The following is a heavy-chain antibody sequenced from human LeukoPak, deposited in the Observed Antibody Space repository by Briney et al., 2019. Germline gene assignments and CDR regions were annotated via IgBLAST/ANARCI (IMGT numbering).Heavy chain of an antibody. CDR3: AKVRVTAIPSRVDY. CDR1: GFGFQIYQ. D-gene: IGHD2-21*02. J-gene: IGHJ4*02. CDR2: ISGSGGST. V-gene: IGHV3-23*01. Sequence: GGSLRLSYETSGFGFQIYQMNWVRQAPGKGLEWVSAISGSGGSTYYADSVKGRFTISRDNSKNTLYLQMNSLRAEDTAVYYCAKVRVTAIPSRVDYWGQGTLVTVSS.